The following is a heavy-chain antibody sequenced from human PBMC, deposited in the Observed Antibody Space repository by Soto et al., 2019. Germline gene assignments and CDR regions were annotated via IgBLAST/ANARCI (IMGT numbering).Heavy chain of an antibody. CDR2: INSINTM. V-gene: IGHV3-48*03. D-gene: IGHD3-10*01. CDR1: GFTFITYE. CDR3: ARTTRGSADY. Sequence: LRRSCEASGFTFITYEMNWVRQAPGKGLEWVSYINSINTMFYTDSVKGRFTISRDNAKNSLYLQMSSLRAEDTAVYYCARTTRGSADYWGQGTLVTVYS. J-gene: IGHJ4*02.